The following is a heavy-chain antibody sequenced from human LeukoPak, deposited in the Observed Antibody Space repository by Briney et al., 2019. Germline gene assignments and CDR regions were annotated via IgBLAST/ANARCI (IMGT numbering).Heavy chain of an antibody. Sequence: PSETLSLTCAVYGGSFSGYYWSWIRQPPGKGLEWIGEIYHSGSTNYNPSLKSRVTISVDKSKNQFSLKLSSVTAADTAVYYCARSPIYDSSGYMGLYYFDYWGQGTLVTVSS. D-gene: IGHD3-22*01. J-gene: IGHJ4*02. CDR1: GGSFSGYY. CDR3: ARSPIYDSSGYMGLYYFDY. CDR2: IYHSGST. V-gene: IGHV4-34*01.